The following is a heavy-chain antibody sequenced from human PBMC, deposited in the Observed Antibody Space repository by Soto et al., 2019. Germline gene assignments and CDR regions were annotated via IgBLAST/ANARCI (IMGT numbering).Heavy chain of an antibody. CDR1: GFTFSSYA. V-gene: IGHV3-30-3*01. CDR2: ISYDGSNK. Sequence: LRLSCAASGFTFSSYAMQWVGQAPGKGLEWVAVISYDGSNKYYADSVKGRFTISRDNSKNTLYLQMNSLRAEDTAVYYCARDSQSRVASYYYYGMDVWGQGTTVTVS. CDR3: ARDSQSRVASYYYYGMDV. J-gene: IGHJ6*02. D-gene: IGHD2-15*01.